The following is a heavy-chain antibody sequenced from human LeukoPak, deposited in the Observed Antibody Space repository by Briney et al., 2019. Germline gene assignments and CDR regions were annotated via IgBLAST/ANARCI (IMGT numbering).Heavy chain of an antibody. CDR2: ISSSGNTI. CDR3: ARDFSHAFDI. J-gene: IGHJ3*02. CDR1: GFTFSDYY. D-gene: IGHD3-3*02. Sequence: GGSLRLSCAASGFTFSDYYISWIRQAPGKGLEWVSYISSSGNTIYYADSVKGRFTFSGDNAKNSLYLQMNSLRAEDTAVYYCARDFSHAFDIWGQGTMVTVSS. V-gene: IGHV3-11*01.